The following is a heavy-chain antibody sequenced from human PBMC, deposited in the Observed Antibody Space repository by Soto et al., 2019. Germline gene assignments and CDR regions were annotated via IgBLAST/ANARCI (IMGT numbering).Heavy chain of an antibody. CDR1: GYTFINFG. J-gene: IGHJ5*02. CDR2: ISPFNGHT. Sequence: QVQLLQSGTEVKKPGASVKVSCKTSGYTFINFGIGWVRQAPGQGLEWMGWISPFNGHTHYAQKFQGRVSLTTDTSTSTAFLERRSLTYDDTAVYYCAREPPRATAGLNYFDPWGQGTLVTVSS. V-gene: IGHV1-18*01. CDR3: AREPPRATAGLNYFDP. D-gene: IGHD6-13*01.